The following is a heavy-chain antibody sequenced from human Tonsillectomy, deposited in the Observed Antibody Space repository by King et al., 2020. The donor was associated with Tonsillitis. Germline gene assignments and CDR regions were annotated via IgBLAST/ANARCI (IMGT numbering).Heavy chain of an antibody. CDR3: AKYESQRFWTGYYDYYYMDV. D-gene: IGHD3/OR15-3a*01. V-gene: IGHV1-69*01. Sequence: QLVQSGAEVKKPGSSVKVSCKASGGTFSRYAISWVRQAPGQGLEWMGGIIPVFGTPLYAQSFQGRVTITADDSTNTAYLELSSLRSEDTAVYYCAKYESQRFWTGYYDYYYMDVWGTGTTVTVSS. CDR1: GGTFSRYA. J-gene: IGHJ6*03. CDR2: IIPVFGTP.